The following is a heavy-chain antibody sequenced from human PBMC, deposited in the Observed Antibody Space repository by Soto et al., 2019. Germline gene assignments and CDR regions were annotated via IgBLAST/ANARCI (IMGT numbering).Heavy chain of an antibody. CDR2: INHSGST. D-gene: IGHD2-21*01. V-gene: IGHV4-34*01. J-gene: IGHJ4*02. CDR1: GGSFSGYY. CDR3: ARGSSTSLPIVNRYFVDY. Sequence: PSETLSLTCAVYGGSFSGYYWSWIRQPPGKGLEWIGEINHSGSTNYNPSLKSRVTISVDTSKNQFSLKLSSVTAADTAVYYCARGSSTSLPIVNRYFVDYWAQGTLETVSS.